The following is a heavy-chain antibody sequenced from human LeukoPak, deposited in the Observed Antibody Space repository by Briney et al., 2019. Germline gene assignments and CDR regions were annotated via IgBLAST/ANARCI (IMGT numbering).Heavy chain of an antibody. CDR1: RISISGSNYY. CDR2: IYHSGST. Sequence: SETLSLTCSVSRISISGSNYYWSWVRQHPGKGLEWIGYIYHSGSTYYNPSLKSRVSISGDTSKNEFSLTLNSVTAADTAVYYCATASKESSGYFKYFVHWGQGSLVTVSS. J-gene: IGHJ4*02. D-gene: IGHD3-22*01. V-gene: IGHV4-31*03. CDR3: ATASKESSGYFKYFVH.